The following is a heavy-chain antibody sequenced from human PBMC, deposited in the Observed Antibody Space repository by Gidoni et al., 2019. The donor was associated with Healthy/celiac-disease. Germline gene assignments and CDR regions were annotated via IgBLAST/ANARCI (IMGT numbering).Heavy chain of an antibody. CDR3: ARDRAVYYYGSGSTIGYYYGMDV. V-gene: IGHV3-21*01. J-gene: IGHJ6*02. Sequence: EVQLVESGGGLVKPGGSLRLSCAASGFPFSSYSMNWVRQAPGKGLEWVSSISSSSSYIYYADSVKGRFTISRDNAKNSLYLQMNSLRAEDTAVYYCARDRAVYYYGSGSTIGYYYGMDVWGQGTTVTVSS. CDR2: ISSSSSYI. CDR1: GFPFSSYS. D-gene: IGHD3-10*01.